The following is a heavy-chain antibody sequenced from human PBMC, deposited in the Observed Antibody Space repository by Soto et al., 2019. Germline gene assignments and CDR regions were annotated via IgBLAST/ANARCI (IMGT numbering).Heavy chain of an antibody. CDR2: MNPNSGNT. CDR1: GYTFTSYD. Sequence: ASVKVSCKASGYTFTSYDINWVRQATGQGLEWMGWMNPNSGNTGYAQKFQGRVTKTRNTSISTAYMELSSLRSEDTAVYYCAREVLEWSRGNNNWFDPWGQGTLVTVSS. CDR3: AREVLEWSRGNNNWFDP. V-gene: IGHV1-8*01. D-gene: IGHD3-3*01. J-gene: IGHJ5*02.